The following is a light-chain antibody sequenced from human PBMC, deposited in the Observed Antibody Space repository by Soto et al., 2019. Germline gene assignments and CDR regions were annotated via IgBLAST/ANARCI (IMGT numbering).Light chain of an antibody. Sequence: DIQMTQSPPSVSASVGDNVTVSCRASQGISSSLAWYQQKPGKAPKLLIYGASTVQSGVPSRFSGSGSATDFTLTIRSLQPEDFVTDYCQQGDKFPLTFGQGTRV. CDR1: QGISSS. V-gene: IGKV1-12*01. J-gene: IGKJ2*01. CDR2: GAS. CDR3: QQGDKFPLT.